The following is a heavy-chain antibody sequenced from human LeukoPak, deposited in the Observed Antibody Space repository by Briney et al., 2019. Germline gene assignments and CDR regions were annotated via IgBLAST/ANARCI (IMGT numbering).Heavy chain of an antibody. D-gene: IGHD2-15*01. J-gene: IGHJ4*02. CDR1: GDSVSSNSAA. CDR3: ARFRGRSAYYLDY. V-gene: IGHV6-1*01. Sequence: SQTLSLTCAISGDSVSSNSAAWNWIRQSPTRGLEWLGRAYYRSKWYYDYSVSVKSRITINPDTSKNQFSLQLNSVTPEDTAVYYCARFRGRSAYYLDYWGQGTLVTVSS. CDR2: AYYRSKWYY.